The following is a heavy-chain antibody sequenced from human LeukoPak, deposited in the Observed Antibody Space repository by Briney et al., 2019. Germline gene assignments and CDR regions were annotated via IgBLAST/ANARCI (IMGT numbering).Heavy chain of an antibody. Sequence: GGSLRRSCEGSGFTFSSYEMNWVRQAPGKGLEWVSYISSGGTTKQYADSVKGRFTISRDNAKNSLYLQMNSLRAEDTAVYYCARDSRFVSSSGWHPFDYWGQGTLVTVSS. CDR3: ARDSRFVSSSGWHPFDY. D-gene: IGHD6-19*01. CDR1: GFTFSSYE. V-gene: IGHV3-48*03. J-gene: IGHJ4*02. CDR2: ISSGGTTK.